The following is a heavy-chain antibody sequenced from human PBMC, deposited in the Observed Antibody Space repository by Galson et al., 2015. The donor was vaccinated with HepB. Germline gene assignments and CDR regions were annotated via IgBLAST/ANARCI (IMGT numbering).Heavy chain of an antibody. Sequence: SVKVSCKASGYTFTSYAMHWVRQAPGQGLEWMGWINAGNGNTKYSQKFQGRVTITRDTSASTAYMELSSLRSEDTAVYYCASRDDGVGAMGAAFDIWGQGTMVTVSS. CDR3: ASRDDGVGAMGAAFDI. J-gene: IGHJ3*02. D-gene: IGHD1-26*01. CDR1: GYTFTSYA. V-gene: IGHV1-3*01. CDR2: INAGNGNT.